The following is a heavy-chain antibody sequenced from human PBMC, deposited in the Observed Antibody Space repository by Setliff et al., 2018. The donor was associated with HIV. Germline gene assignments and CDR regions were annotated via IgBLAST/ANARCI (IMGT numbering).Heavy chain of an antibody. V-gene: IGHV3-23*01. CDR1: GFTFNNYA. Sequence: GGSLRLSCAAAGFTFNNYALSWVRQAPGKGLEWVSSITGSGVSTYYADSVKGRFTSSRDNSKDTLYLQMNSLTVEDTAVYYCARDGADSGWDFDYWGQGTLVTVSS. J-gene: IGHJ4*02. CDR2: ITGSGVST. CDR3: ARDGADSGWDFDY. D-gene: IGHD6-19*01.